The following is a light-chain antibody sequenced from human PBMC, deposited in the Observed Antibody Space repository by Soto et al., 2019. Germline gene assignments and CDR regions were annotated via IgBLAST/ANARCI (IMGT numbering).Light chain of an antibody. CDR2: QTS. CDR1: QYINTR. J-gene: IGKJ1*01. CDR3: HQRQSWPRT. Sequence: EIVLTQSPATLSSFPDDRVTLSCRASQYINTRLAWYQHRPGQAPRLLIYQTSIRAAGIPARFGASGSGTDFTLTISDVQPEDFALYYCHQRQSWPRTFGQGTKVDI. V-gene: IGKV3-11*01.